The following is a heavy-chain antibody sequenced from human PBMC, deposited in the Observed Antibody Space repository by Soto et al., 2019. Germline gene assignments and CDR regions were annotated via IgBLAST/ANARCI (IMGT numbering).Heavy chain of an antibody. J-gene: IGHJ4*02. Sequence: ASVKVSCKASGYTFTSYGISWVRQAPGQGLEWMGWISAYNGNTKYAQKLQGRVTMTTDTSTSTAYMELNSLRAEDTAIYYCAKDRGVHGKAFVGDFWGQGTLVTVSS. V-gene: IGHV1-18*01. CDR1: GYTFTSYG. CDR3: AKDRGVHGKAFVGDF. CDR2: ISAYNGNT. D-gene: IGHD3-10*01.